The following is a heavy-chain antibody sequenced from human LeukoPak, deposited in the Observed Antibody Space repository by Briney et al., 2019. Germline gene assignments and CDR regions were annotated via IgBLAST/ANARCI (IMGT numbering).Heavy chain of an antibody. CDR2: ISGSDGNP. CDR1: GFTLSSHA. V-gene: IGHV3-23*01. Sequence: GGSLRLSCAAWGFTLSSHAMIWVRQAPGKGREWVSGISGSDGNPYYADSVKGRFTISRDNSKNTVFLQMNRLRAEDTAIYSCAKDYGGNSHSVYHFDYWGQGTLVTVSS. D-gene: IGHD4-23*01. J-gene: IGHJ4*02. CDR3: AKDYGGNSHSVYHFDY.